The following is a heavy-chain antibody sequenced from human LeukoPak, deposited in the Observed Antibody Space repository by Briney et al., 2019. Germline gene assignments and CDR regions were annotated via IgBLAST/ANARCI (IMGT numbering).Heavy chain of an antibody. CDR2: INHSGST. CDR1: GGSFSGYY. Sequence: SETLSLTCAVYGGSFSGYYLSWIRQPPGKGLEWIGEINHSGSTNYNPSLKSRVTISVDTSKNQFSLKLSSVTAADTAVYYCARGGPRYYDSSGYYYYWGQGTLVTVSS. CDR3: ARGGPRYYDSSGYYYY. V-gene: IGHV4-34*01. D-gene: IGHD3-22*01. J-gene: IGHJ4*02.